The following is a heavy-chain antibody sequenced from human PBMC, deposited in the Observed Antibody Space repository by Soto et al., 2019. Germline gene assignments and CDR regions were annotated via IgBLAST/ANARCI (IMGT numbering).Heavy chain of an antibody. V-gene: IGHV4-39*02. CDR3: ARLVVVAPVANA. CDR1: GGSINYNSYY. Sequence: QLKLQESGPGLVKPSETLSLTCSVSGGSINYNSYYWGWIRQPPGKRPQWVGGIFYTGTTYYSPSLKDRVTISVDTSKNSFSLNLTSVTAADTAVYFCARLVVVAPVANAWGQGTLVTVSS. D-gene: IGHD2-2*01. CDR2: IFYTGTT. J-gene: IGHJ5*02.